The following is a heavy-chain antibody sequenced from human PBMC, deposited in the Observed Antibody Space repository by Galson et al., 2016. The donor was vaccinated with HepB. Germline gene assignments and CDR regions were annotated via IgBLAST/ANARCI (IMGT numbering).Heavy chain of an antibody. J-gene: IGHJ4*02. CDR1: GASFSSNNW. V-gene: IGHV4-4*01. D-gene: IGHD2-2*01. CDR3: ASVRGGCSSTSCYIDS. Sequence: SLTCAVSGASFSSNNWWTWVRQSPGKGLEWIGESYHGGSTYYNPSLKSRLSISLDKSKNQFSLRLSSVTAADTAVYFCASVRGGCSSTSCYIDSWGQGTLVTVSS. CDR2: SYHGGST.